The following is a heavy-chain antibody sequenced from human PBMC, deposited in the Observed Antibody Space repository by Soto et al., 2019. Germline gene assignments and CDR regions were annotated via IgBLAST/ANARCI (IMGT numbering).Heavy chain of an antibody. CDR2: IINRFGTQ. CDR1: GGTFSSCA. CDR3: ARDYLYNWNRFDH. D-gene: IGHD1-20*01. J-gene: IGHJ5*02. Sequence: SVKVSYKASGGTFSSCAISCVRQAPGQGLEWRGGIINRFGTQHYPHQLQARLTITADESTPTAYMAMSSIRSEHTAVYYCARDYLYNWNRFDHWGQGTLVTVSP. V-gene: IGHV1-69*13.